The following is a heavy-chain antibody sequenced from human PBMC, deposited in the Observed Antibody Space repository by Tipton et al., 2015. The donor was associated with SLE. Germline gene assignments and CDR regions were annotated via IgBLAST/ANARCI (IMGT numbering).Heavy chain of an antibody. J-gene: IGHJ4*02. D-gene: IGHD2-21*02. CDR1: GGSISSYY. V-gene: IGHV4-34*01. CDR3: ARAPEAYCGGDCYSFDY. Sequence: TLSLTCTVSGGSISSYYWSWIRQPPGKGLEWIGEINHSGSTNYNPSLKSRVTISVDTSKNQFSLKLSSVTAADTAVYYCARAPEAYCGGDCYSFDYWGQGTLVTVSS. CDR2: INHSGST.